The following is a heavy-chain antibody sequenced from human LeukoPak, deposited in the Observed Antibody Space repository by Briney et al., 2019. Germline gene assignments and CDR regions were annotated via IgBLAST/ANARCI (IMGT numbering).Heavy chain of an antibody. V-gene: IGHV4-59*01. J-gene: IGHJ5*02. CDR1: GGSISSYY. D-gene: IGHD6-13*01. Sequence: SETLSLTCTVSGGSISSYYWSWIRQRPAKGLEWIGYIYHSGSTNYNPSLKSRATISEDTSKNQFSLKLSSVTAADTAVYYCARDLAAAGTIDPWGQGTLVTVSS. CDR2: IYHSGST. CDR3: ARDLAAAGTIDP.